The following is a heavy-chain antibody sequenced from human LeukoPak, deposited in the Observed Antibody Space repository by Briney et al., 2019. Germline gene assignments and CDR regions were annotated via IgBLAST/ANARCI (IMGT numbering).Heavy chain of an antibody. D-gene: IGHD3-3*01. CDR3: ARGTRPSYYDFWSGYYPRLDY. CDR2: INPNSGGT. Sequence: ASVKVSCKASGYTFTGYYMHWVRQAPGQGLEWMGWINPNSGGTNYAQKFQGRVTMTRDTSISTAYMELSRLRSDDTAVYYCARGTRPSYYDFWSGYYPRLDYWGQGTLVTVSS. V-gene: IGHV1-2*02. J-gene: IGHJ4*02. CDR1: GYTFTGYY.